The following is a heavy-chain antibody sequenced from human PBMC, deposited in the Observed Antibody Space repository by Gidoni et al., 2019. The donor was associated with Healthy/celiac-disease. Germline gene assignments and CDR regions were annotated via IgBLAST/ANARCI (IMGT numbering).Heavy chain of an antibody. D-gene: IGHD5-12*01. CDR2: IYYSGST. V-gene: IGHV4-39*01. Sequence: QLQLQESGPGLVKPSETLSLTCTVSGGSISSSSYYWGWIRQPPGKGLEWIGSIYYSGSTYYNPSLKSRVTISVDTSKNQFSLKLSSVTAADTAVYYCARQGDGYNSGHHYWGQGTLVTVSS. J-gene: IGHJ4*02. CDR3: ARQGDGYNSGHHY. CDR1: GGSISSSSYY.